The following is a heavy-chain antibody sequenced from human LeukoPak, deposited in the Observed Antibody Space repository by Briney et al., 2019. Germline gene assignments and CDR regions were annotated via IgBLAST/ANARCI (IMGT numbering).Heavy chain of an antibody. V-gene: IGHV4-31*03. J-gene: IGHJ2*01. CDR2: ISYSAST. CDR1: GYSINSGNSY. CDR3: ARVPVGNYDYTTGYFDL. D-gene: IGHD3-3*01. Sequence: TLSLTCTVSGYSINSGNSYWAWIRQHPEKGLEWIGYISYSASTYYNPSLKSRLTMSVDTSKNQFSLKLNSVTAADTAVYYCARVPVGNYDYTTGYFDLWGRGTLVTVSS.